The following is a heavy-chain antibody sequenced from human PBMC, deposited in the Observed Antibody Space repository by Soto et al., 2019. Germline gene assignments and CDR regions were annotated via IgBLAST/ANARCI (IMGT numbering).Heavy chain of an antibody. V-gene: IGHV3-23*01. J-gene: IGHJ4*02. CDR1: GFTFSSYA. CDR2: ISGSGGST. Sequence: GGSLRLSCAASGFTFSSYAMSWVRQAPGKGLEWVSAISGSGGSTYYADSVKGRFTISRDNSKNTLYLQMNSLRAEDTAVYDCAKAFTIGGVIVMEGAFDYWGQGTLVTVSS. CDR3: AKAFTIGGVIVMEGAFDY. D-gene: IGHD3-16*02.